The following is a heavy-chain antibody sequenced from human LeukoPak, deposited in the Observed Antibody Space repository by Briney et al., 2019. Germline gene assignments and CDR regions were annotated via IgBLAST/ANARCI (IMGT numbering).Heavy chain of an antibody. CDR3: ARGSYRYCSSTSCYTAFDY. Sequence: ASVKVSCKASGGTFSSYAISWVRQAPGQGLEWMGGIIPISGTENYAQKFQGRVTITADESASTAYMELSSLRSEDTAVYYCARGSYRYCSSTSCYTAFDYWGQGTLVTVSS. J-gene: IGHJ4*02. CDR1: GGTFSSYA. CDR2: IIPISGTE. D-gene: IGHD2-2*02. V-gene: IGHV1-69*13.